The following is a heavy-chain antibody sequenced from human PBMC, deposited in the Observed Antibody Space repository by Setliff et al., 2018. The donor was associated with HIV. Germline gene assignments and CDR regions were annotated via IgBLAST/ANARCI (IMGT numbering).Heavy chain of an antibody. CDR3: ARAEYSSSWPYYYYGMDV. D-gene: IGHD6-13*01. J-gene: IGHJ6*02. V-gene: IGHV3-23*01. CDR1: GFTFRSYA. Sequence: LRLSCAASGFTFRSYAMSWVRQAHGKGLEWVSAISGSGVSTYYADSVKGRVTITRDNAKISLYLQMNSLRAEDTAVYYCARAEYSSSWPYYYYGMDVWGQGTTVTVSS. CDR2: ISGSGVST.